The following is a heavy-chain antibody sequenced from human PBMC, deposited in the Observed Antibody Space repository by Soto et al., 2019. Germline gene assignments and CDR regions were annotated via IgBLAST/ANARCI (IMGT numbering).Heavy chain of an antibody. J-gene: IGHJ4*02. D-gene: IGHD5-12*01. CDR3: VHRGLLATTFFQY. Sequence: KSGPTLVNPTQTLTLTCSFSGFSLTTSGMGVGWIRQPPGKAPEWLALVYWDDEKRYSPSLKSRLTITKNTSENRVVLTMTNMDPVDTATYYCVHRGLLATTFFQYWGPGTLVTVSS. CDR2: VYWDDEK. V-gene: IGHV2-5*02. CDR1: GFSLTTSGMG.